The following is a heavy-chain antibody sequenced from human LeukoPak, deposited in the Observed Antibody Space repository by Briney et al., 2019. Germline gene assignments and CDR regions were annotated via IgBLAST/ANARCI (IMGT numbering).Heavy chain of an antibody. J-gene: IGHJ4*02. V-gene: IGHV3-9*01. CDR1: GFTFDDYA. CDR2: ISWNSGSI. Sequence: GGSLRLSCAASGFTFDDYAMHWVRQAPGKGLEWVSGISWNSGSIGYADSVKGRFTISRDNAKNSLYLQTNSLRAEDTALYYCAKDPSLDYGDYVDYFDYWGQGTLVTVSS. D-gene: IGHD4-17*01. CDR3: AKDPSLDYGDYVDYFDY.